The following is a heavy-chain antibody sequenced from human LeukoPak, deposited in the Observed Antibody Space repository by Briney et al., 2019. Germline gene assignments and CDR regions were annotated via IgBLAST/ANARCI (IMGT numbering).Heavy chain of an antibody. Sequence: SETLSLTCAVSGYSISSGYYWGWIRQPPGKGLEWIGSIYHSGSTYYNPSLKSRVTISVDTSKNQFSLKLSSVTAADTAVYYCARARAKKTRGYFDYWGQGTLVTVSS. J-gene: IGHJ4*02. D-gene: IGHD3-10*01. CDR2: IYHSGST. V-gene: IGHV4-38-2*01. CDR1: GYSISSGYY. CDR3: ARARAKKTRGYFDY.